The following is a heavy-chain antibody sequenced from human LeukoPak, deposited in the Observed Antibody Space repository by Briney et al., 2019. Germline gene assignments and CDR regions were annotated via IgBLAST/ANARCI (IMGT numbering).Heavy chain of an antibody. J-gene: IGHJ4*02. Sequence: SETLSLTCAVYGGSFSGYYWSWIRQPPGKGLEWIGEINHSGSTIYNPSLKSRVTMSVDTSKNQFSLKLSSVTAADTAVHYCARDQYYYDSSGYLFDYWGQGTLVTVSS. V-gene: IGHV4-34*01. CDR2: INHSGST. CDR1: GGSFSGYY. CDR3: ARDQYYYDSSGYLFDY. D-gene: IGHD3-22*01.